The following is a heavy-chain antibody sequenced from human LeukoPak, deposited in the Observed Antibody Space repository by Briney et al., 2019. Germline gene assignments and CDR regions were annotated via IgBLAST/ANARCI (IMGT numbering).Heavy chain of an antibody. D-gene: IGHD2-15*01. V-gene: IGHV3-23*01. CDR1: GFIFSSYS. CDR3: AKEFYFATAV. CDR2: ITGSGGNT. J-gene: IGHJ6*02. Sequence: GGSLRLSCAASGFIFSSYSMSWVRQAPGKGLEWVSVITGSGGNTYYADSVKGRFTISKDNSKNTVYLQMSGLRVDDTAVYYCAKEFYFATAVWGQGTTVTVSS.